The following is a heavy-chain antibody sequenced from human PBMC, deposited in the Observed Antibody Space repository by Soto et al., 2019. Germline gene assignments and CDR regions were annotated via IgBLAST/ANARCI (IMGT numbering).Heavy chain of an antibody. J-gene: IGHJ6*02. CDR1: GFTFSSYA. CDR2: ISGSGGST. D-gene: IGHD5-18*01. V-gene: IGHV3-23*01. CDR3: ANSGYSDGAGGYYYGMDV. Sequence: EVQLLESGGGLVQPGGSLRLSCAASGFTFSSYAMSWVRQAPGKGLEWVSTISGSGGSTYYADSVKGRVTISRDNSKNTLYLQMNSLRAEDTAVYYCANSGYSDGAGGYYYGMDVWGQGTTVTVSS.